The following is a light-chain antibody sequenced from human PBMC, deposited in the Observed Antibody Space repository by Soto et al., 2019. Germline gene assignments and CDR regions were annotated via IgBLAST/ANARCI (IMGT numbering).Light chain of an antibody. J-gene: IGLJ1*01. CDR3: QSYDSSRSGYV. Sequence: QSVLTQPPSVSGAPGQRVTISCTGSSSNIGAGYDLHWYQQLPGTAPKLLIYDDNNRPSGVPDRFSGSKSGTSASLAITGLQDEDEADYYCQSYDSSRSGYVFGTGTK. CDR1: SSNIGAGYD. V-gene: IGLV1-40*01. CDR2: DDN.